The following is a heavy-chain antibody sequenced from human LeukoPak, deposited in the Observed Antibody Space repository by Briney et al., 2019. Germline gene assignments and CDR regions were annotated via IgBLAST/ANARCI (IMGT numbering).Heavy chain of an antibody. V-gene: IGHV4-59*01. J-gene: IGHJ6*03. CDR3: ARDGSDCSSTSCYPPNYYYYYMDV. Sequence: SETLSLTCSVSSGSISSYYWSWIRQPPGKGLEWIGYIYYSGRTSYNPSLKSRVTISVDTSKNHFSLTLSSVTAADTAVYYCARDGSDCSSTSCYPPNYYYYYMDVWGKGTTVTVSS. CDR2: IYYSGRT. D-gene: IGHD2-2*01. CDR1: SGSISSYY.